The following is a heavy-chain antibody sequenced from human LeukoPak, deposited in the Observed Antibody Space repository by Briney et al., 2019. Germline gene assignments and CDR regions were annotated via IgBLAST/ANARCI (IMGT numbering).Heavy chain of an antibody. J-gene: IGHJ4*02. Sequence: GGSLRLSCAASGFTFSSYSMSWVRQAPGKGLEWVSSISSSSSYIYYADSVKGRFTISRDNAKNSLYLQMNSLRAEDTAVYYCAGRADAFDYWGQGTLVTVSS. CDR1: GFTFSSYS. CDR2: ISSSSSYI. D-gene: IGHD6-19*01. CDR3: AGRADAFDY. V-gene: IGHV3-21*01.